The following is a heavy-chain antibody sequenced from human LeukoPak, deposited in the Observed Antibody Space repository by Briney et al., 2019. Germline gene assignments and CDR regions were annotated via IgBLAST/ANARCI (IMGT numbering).Heavy chain of an antibody. D-gene: IGHD6-13*01. CDR3: ARRLLAAAGHFQH. CDR2: MNPNNGNT. Sequence: ASVKVSCKASGYTFTTYDINWVRQATGQGLEWMGWMNPNNGNTGSPQKFQGRVTMTRYTSISTAYMELSSLRSEDTAVYYCARRLLAAAGHFQHWGQGTLVTVSS. V-gene: IGHV1-8*01. J-gene: IGHJ1*01. CDR1: GYTFTTYD.